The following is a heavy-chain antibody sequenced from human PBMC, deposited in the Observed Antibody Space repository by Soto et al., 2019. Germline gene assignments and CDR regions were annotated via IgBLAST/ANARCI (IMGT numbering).Heavy chain of an antibody. CDR2: ISAYNGNT. CDR1: GYTFTSYG. V-gene: IGHV1-18*04. CDR3: ARHTTVVTEYWYFDL. Sequence: GASVKVSCNASGYTFTSYGISWERQAPGQGLEWMGWISAYNGNTNYAQKLQGRVTMTTDTSTSTAYMELRSLRSDDTAVYYCARHTTVVTEYWYFDLWGRGTLVTVSS. J-gene: IGHJ2*01. D-gene: IGHD4-17*01.